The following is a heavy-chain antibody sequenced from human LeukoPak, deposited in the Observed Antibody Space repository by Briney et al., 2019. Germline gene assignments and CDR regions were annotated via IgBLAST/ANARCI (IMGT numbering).Heavy chain of an antibody. CDR2: IYKSGST. Sequence: PSETLSLTCTVSGGSIGWDYWSWIRQSAGKGLEWIGRIYKSGSTNYNPSFRSRVTMSVDTSKNQSSLNVTSVTAADTAVYYCAREEYFQDSNGYSYYFHSWGQGSLVTVSS. V-gene: IGHV4-4*07. CDR3: AREEYFQDSNGYSYYFHS. CDR1: GGSIGWDY. J-gene: IGHJ4*02. D-gene: IGHD3-22*01.